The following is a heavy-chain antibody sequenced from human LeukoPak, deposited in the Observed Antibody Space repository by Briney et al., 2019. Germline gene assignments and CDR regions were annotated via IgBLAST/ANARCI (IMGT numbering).Heavy chain of an antibody. Sequence: SETLSLTCTVSGGSLSSDYWSWIRQPAGKGLEWIGRIYSSGSTNYNPSLQSRVTMSVDTSKTQFSLKLRSVTAADTAVYYCVGWSATRIDYWGQGTLVTVSS. CDR3: VGWSATRIDY. V-gene: IGHV4-4*07. CDR1: GGSLSSDY. CDR2: IYSSGST. D-gene: IGHD3-3*01. J-gene: IGHJ4*02.